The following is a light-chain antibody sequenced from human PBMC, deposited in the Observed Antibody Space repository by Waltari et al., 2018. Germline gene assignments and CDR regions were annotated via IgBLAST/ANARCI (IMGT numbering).Light chain of an antibody. CDR2: DAS. CDR3: QQHSSWPLT. V-gene: IGKV3-11*01. CDR1: QTVDTY. J-gene: IGKJ4*01. Sequence: EIVLTQSPAALSLSPGESATLSCRASQTVDTYLAWYQQKPGQSPRLLIYDASNRATGLPARFSGGGSGTDFTLTISSLAPEDFALYYCQQHSSWPLTFGGGTEVEIK.